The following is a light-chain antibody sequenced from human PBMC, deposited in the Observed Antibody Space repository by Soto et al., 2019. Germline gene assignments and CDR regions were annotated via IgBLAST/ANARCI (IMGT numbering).Light chain of an antibody. CDR3: QQYSSSSRA. J-gene: IGKJ1*01. V-gene: IGKV1-5*01. CDR2: DAS. Sequence: DIQMTQSPSTLSASVGDRVTITCRARRSISSWLAWYQHKPGKAPKLLIYDASNLESGVPSRFSGSGSGTEFTLTISSLQAEDFATYYCQQYSSSSRAFGQGTTVDIK. CDR1: RSISSW.